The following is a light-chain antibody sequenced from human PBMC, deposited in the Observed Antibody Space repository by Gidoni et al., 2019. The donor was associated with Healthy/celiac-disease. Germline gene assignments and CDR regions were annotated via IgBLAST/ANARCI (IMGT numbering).Light chain of an antibody. CDR2: AAS. V-gene: IGKV1-9*01. Sequence: DIQLTQSLPFLSASVGDRVTITCRASQGISSYLAWYQQKPGKAPKLLIYAASTLQSGVPSRFSGSGSGTEFTLTISSLQPEDFATYYCQQLTYFGGGTKVEIK. CDR1: QGISSY. J-gene: IGKJ4*01. CDR3: QQLTY.